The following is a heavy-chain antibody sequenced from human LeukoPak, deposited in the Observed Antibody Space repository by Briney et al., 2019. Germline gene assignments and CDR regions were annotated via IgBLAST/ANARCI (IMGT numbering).Heavy chain of an antibody. D-gene: IGHD6-13*01. J-gene: IGHJ6*03. CDR3: AKENSIAAAGRNYYYYMDV. CDR1: GFTFSSYG. V-gene: IGHV3-30*02. CDR2: IRYDGSNK. Sequence: GGSLRLSCAASGFTFSSYGMHWVRQAPGKGLEWVAFIRYDGSNKYYADSVKGRFTISRDNSKNTLYLQMNSLRAEDTAVYYCAKENSIAAAGRNYYYYMDVWGKGTTVTISS.